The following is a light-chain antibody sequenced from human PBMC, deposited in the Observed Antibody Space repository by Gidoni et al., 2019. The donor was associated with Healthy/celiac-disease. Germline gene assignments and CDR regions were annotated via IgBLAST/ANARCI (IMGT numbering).Light chain of an antibody. Sequence: SSELTQPPPVSVSPGQTARITCSGAALPKQYAYWYQQKPGQAPVLVIYKDSERPSGIPERFSGSSSGTTVTLTISGVQAEDEADYYCQSADSSGTYVVFGGGTKLTVL. J-gene: IGLJ2*01. CDR2: KDS. CDR1: ALPKQY. V-gene: IGLV3-25*03. CDR3: QSADSSGTYVV.